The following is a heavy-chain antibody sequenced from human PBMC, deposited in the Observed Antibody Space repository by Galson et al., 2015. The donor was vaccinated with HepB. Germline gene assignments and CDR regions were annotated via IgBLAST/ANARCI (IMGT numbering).Heavy chain of an antibody. V-gene: IGHV3-23*01. CDR1: GFTSSYYA. Sequence: SLRLSCAASGFTSSYYAMSWVRQAPGKGLEWISAITPSGDNTYSADSMKGRFTISRDNSRNTLFLQMNSLRAGDTAIYFCAKEFPEKTDGWYRQALYYFDSWGQGTRVTVAS. D-gene: IGHD6-19*01. CDR3: AKEFPEKTDGWYRQALYYFDS. J-gene: IGHJ4*02. CDR2: ITPSGDNT.